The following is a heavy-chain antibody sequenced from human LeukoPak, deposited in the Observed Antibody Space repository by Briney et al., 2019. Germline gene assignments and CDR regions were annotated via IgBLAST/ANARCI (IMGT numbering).Heavy chain of an antibody. CDR2: IYYSGST. CDR3: ARAGAYGSGTYGVDY. CDR1: GGSISSGGYY. J-gene: IGHJ4*02. Sequence: SQTLSLTCTVSGGSISSGGYYWSWIRQHPGKGLEWIGYIYYSGSTYYNPSLKSRVTISVDTSKNQFSLKLSSVTAADTAVYYWARAGAYGSGTYGVDYWGQGTLVTVSS. D-gene: IGHD3-10*01. V-gene: IGHV4-31*03.